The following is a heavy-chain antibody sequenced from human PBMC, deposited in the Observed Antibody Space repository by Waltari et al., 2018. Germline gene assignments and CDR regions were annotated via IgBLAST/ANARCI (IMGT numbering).Heavy chain of an antibody. D-gene: IGHD6-13*01. J-gene: IGHJ4*02. Sequence: QVQLQQWGAGLLKPSETLSLTCDVYGRSFSGYYWSWIRQHQGKGLEWIGEINHSGSTNYNPSLKSRVTISVDTSKNQFSLKLSSVTAADTAVYYCARGNPAGAAGTSLVDYWGQGTLVTVSS. V-gene: IGHV4-34*01. CDR2: INHSGST. CDR3: ARGNPAGAAGTSLVDY. CDR1: GRSFSGYY.